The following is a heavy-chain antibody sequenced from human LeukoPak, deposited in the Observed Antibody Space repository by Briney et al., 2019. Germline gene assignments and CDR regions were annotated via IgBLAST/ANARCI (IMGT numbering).Heavy chain of an antibody. V-gene: IGHV3-23*01. CDR3: AKVKTHWYFDR. CDR2: IGGSGGTT. D-gene: IGHD1-1*01. Sequence: PGGSLRLSCAASGFPFSTNDMSWVRQAPGKGLEWVSAIGGSGGTTYEDPVKGRFTISRDNSKNTLYLQMNSLRAEDTAVYYCAKVKTHWYFDRWGQGTLVTVSS. CDR1: GFPFSTND. J-gene: IGHJ4*02.